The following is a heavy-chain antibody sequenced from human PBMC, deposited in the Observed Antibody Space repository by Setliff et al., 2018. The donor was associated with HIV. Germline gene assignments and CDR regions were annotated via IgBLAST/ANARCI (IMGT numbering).Heavy chain of an antibody. D-gene: IGHD3-10*01. J-gene: IGHJ5*02. V-gene: IGHV6-1*01. CDR3: ARRIDNSGSLPAKNWFDT. CDR1: GDSVSSNSAA. CDR2: TYYRSKWYY. Sequence: SQTLSLTCAISGDSVSSNSAAWNWIRQSPARGLEWLGRTYYRSKWYYNYAISVKSRITINPDTSKNQFSLKLSSVTAADTAVYYCARRIDNSGSLPAKNWFDTWGQGRLVTVSS.